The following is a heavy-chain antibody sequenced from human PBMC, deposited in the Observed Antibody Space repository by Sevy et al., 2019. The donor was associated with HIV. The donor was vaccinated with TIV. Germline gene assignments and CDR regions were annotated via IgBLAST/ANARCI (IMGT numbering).Heavy chain of an antibody. V-gene: IGHV3-33*01. Sequence: GGSLRLCCAASGFTLSSNHMHWVRQAPGKGLEWVAAIWYDGSNRYYADAVKGRFTISRDNSENTLHLQMNSLTAEDTAVYYCVRDNLGFDYWGQGTLVTVSS. D-gene: IGHD3-16*01. CDR1: GFTLSSNH. J-gene: IGHJ4*02. CDR3: VRDNLGFDY. CDR2: IWYDGSNR.